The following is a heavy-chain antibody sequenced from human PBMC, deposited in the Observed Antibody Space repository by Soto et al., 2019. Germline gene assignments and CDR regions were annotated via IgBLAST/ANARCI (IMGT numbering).Heavy chain of an antibody. CDR2: IYYSGST. CDR1: GGSISSGDYS. Sequence: QVQLQESGPGLVKPSQTLSLTCTVSGGSISSGDYSWSWIRQPPGKGLEWIGYIYYSGSTLYNPSLKSRITISVDTSKNQFSLKLSSVTAADTAVYYCARTPRRGYYFDYWGQGTLVTVSS. J-gene: IGHJ4*02. V-gene: IGHV4-30-4*01. CDR3: ARTPRRGYYFDY. D-gene: IGHD3-10*01.